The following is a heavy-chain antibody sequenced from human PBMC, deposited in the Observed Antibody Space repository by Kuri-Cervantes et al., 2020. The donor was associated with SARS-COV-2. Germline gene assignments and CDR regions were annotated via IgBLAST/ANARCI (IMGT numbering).Heavy chain of an antibody. J-gene: IGHJ6*03. CDR2: ISSGTTYT. V-gene: IGHV3-11*06. D-gene: IGHD2-15*01. Sequence: GESLKISCAASGFSFSDYYMIWIRQAPGKGLEWASYISSGTTYTNHADSVKGRFTISRDNAKNSLYLHMDSLRAEDSAVYSCARGGLCSGGSCYHYSYYMDVWGKGTTVTVSS. CDR1: GFSFSDYY. CDR3: ARGGLCSGGSCYHYSYYMDV.